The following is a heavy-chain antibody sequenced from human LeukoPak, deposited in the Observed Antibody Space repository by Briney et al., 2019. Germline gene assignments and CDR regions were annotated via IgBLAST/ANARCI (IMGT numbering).Heavy chain of an antibody. D-gene: IGHD6-19*01. Sequence: SETLSLTCTVSGGSISSGGYYWSWIRQHPGKGLEWIGYIYYSGSTYYNPSLKSRVTISVDTSKNQFSLKLSSVTAADTAVYYCASRKAVAGTGGFDYWGQEPWSPSPQ. CDR3: ASRKAVAGTGGFDY. CDR1: GGSISSGGYY. V-gene: IGHV4-31*03. J-gene: IGHJ4*01. CDR2: IYYSGST.